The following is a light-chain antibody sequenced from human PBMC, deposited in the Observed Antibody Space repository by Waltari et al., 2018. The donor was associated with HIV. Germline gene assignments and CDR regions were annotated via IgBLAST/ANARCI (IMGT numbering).Light chain of an antibody. V-gene: IGLV2-8*01. CDR3: SSYAGSNPSVV. CDR1: SSDAGGYNY. Sequence: QSALTQPPSASGSPGQSVTISCPGTSSDAGGYNYVPWYQQHPGKAPKLMIYEVSKRPSGVPDRFFGSKSGNTASLTVSGLQAEDEADYYCSSYAGSNPSVVFGGGTKLTVL. J-gene: IGLJ2*01. CDR2: EVS.